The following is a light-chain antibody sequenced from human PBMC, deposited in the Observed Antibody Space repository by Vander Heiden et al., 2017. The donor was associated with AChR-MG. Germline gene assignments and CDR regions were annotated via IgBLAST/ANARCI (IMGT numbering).Light chain of an antibody. CDR2: VKN. J-gene: IGLJ3*02. V-gene: IGLV3-19*01. CDR1: RLRRYY. Sequence: SSELTQDPAVSVALGQTVRITCQGDRLRRYYASWYQQKQGQAPVLVIYVKNNRPAGIPDRFSGSSSGNTASLTITGAQAEDEADYYCNSRDSSGNHLRVFGGGTKLTVL. CDR3: NSRDSSGNHLRV.